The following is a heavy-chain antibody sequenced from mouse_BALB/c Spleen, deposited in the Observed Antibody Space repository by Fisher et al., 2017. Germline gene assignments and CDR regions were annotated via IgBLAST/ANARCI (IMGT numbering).Heavy chain of an antibody. Sequence: KFKGKATITADTSSNTAYLQLSSLTSEDTAVYYCARPAHWYFDVWGAGTTVTVSS. J-gene: IGHJ1*01. CDR3: ARPAHWYFDV. V-gene: IGHV14-2*02.